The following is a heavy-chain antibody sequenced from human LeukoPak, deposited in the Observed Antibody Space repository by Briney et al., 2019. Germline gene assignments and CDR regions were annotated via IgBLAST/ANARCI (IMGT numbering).Heavy chain of an antibody. J-gene: IGHJ4*02. CDR3: AKRGTYPMYYFDY. Sequence: GGSLRLSCAASGFVFSGYGIHWVRQAPGKGLEWVSTLGTSGNTYYADSVKGRFTISTDNSKNTLSLQMNSLRAEDTAVYYCAKRGTYPMYYFDYWGQGTLVSVSS. V-gene: IGHV3-23*01. D-gene: IGHD3-16*02. CDR2: LGTSGNT. CDR1: GFVFSGYG.